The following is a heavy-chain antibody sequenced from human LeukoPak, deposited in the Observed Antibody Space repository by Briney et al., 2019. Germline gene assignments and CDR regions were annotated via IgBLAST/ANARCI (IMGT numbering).Heavy chain of an antibody. V-gene: IGHV4-4*02. Sequence: SGTLSLTCAVSGGSISSSNWWSWVRQPPGRGLEWIGEIYHSGNTHYNPSLKSRVTISVDRSKSQFSLKLTSVTAADTAVYYCASDSRAYYYDSSGHVDYWGQGTLVTVSS. CDR3: ASDSRAYYYDSSGHVDY. CDR1: GGSISSSNW. D-gene: IGHD3-22*01. CDR2: IYHSGNT. J-gene: IGHJ4*02.